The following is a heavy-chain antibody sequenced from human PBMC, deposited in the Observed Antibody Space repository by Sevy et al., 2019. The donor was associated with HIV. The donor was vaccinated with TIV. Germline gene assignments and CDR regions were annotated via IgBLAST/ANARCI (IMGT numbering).Heavy chain of an antibody. J-gene: IGHJ5*02. V-gene: IGHV4-34*01. CDR1: GGSFSGYY. CDR3: ARAPPVVVVPGAPSWFDP. CDR2: INHSGST. Sequence: LLRQSQTLSLTCAVYGGSFSGYYWNWIRQSPGKGLEWIGEINHSGSTHYNPSLKSRVTISVDTSKNQFSLRLNSVTAADTAVYYCARAPPVVVVPGAPSWFDPWGQGTLVTVSS. D-gene: IGHD2-2*01.